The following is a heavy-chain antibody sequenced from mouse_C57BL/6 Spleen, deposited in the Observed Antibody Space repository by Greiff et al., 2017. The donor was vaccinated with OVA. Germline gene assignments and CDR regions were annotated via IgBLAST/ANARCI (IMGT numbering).Heavy chain of an antibody. Sequence: EVQLQQSGPELVKPGASVKISCKASGYTFTDYYMNWVKQSHGKSLEWIGDINPNNGGTSYNQKFKGKATLTVDKSSSTAYMELRSLTSEDSAVYYCAREVDYAWFAYWGQGTLVTVSA. CDR2: INPNNGGT. V-gene: IGHV1-26*01. D-gene: IGHD2-4*01. J-gene: IGHJ3*01. CDR1: GYTFTDYY. CDR3: AREVDYAWFAY.